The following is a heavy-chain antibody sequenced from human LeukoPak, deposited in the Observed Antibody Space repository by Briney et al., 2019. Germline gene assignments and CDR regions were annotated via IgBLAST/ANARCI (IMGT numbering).Heavy chain of an antibody. Sequence: PSETLSLTCAVYGGSFNGYYWNWIRQPPGKGLEWIGEVNYSGFTNYNPSLKSRVAISVDTSQNQFSLNLTSVTAAGTAVYYCARIGIAVPGFDFWGQGSLVTVSS. D-gene: IGHD6-19*01. CDR3: ARIGIAVPGFDF. J-gene: IGHJ4*02. CDR2: VNYSGFT. V-gene: IGHV4-34*01. CDR1: GGSFNGYY.